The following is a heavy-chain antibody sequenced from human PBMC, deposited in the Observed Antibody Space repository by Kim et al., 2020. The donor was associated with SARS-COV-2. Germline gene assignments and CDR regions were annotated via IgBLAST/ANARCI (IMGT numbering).Heavy chain of an antibody. D-gene: IGHD3-10*01. Sequence: SETLSLTCTVSGGSISSGPYHWTWVRQHPGKGLEWIGYIHHSGIAYYNPSLKSRLTISIATSKNQFSLTVNPVTAADTAIYCCARVTPDYGSARSNAFDIWGPGAMFTVSS. V-gene: IGHV4-31*03. CDR1: GGSISSGPYH. CDR3: ARVTPDYGSARSNAFDI. CDR2: IHHSGIA. J-gene: IGHJ3*02.